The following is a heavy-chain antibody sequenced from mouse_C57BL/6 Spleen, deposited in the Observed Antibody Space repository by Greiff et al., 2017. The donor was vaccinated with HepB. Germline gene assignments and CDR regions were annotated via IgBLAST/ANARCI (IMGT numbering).Heavy chain of an antibody. Sequence: VQLQESGPGLVQPSQSLSITCTVSGFSLTSYGVHWVRQSPGKGLEWLGVIWSGGSTDYNAAFISRLSISKDNSKSHVFFKMNSLQADYTDIYYCARSTTVVATDYAMDYWGQGTSVTVSS. D-gene: IGHD1-1*01. J-gene: IGHJ4*01. CDR1: GFSLTSYG. CDR3: ARSTTVVATDYAMDY. CDR2: IWSGGST. V-gene: IGHV2-2*01.